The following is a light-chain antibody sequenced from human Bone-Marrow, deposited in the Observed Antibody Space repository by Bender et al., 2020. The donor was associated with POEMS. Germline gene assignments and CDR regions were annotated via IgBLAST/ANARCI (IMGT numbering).Light chain of an antibody. CDR3: ATLDDSFNGPV. J-gene: IGLJ3*02. V-gene: IGLV1-40*01. CDR1: SSNTGSGYD. Sequence: QSVLTQPPSVSGAPWQRVTISCTGSSSNTGSGYDINWYQHFPGTAPKLLIYGYNNRPSGVPDRFSGSKSGTSASLAITGLRSEDEAHYYCATLDDSFNGPVFGAGTKLTVV. CDR2: GYN.